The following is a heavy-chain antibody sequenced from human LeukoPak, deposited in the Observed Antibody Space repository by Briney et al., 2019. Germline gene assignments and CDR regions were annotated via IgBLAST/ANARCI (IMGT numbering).Heavy chain of an antibody. D-gene: IGHD4-17*01. CDR2: IYSGGST. Sequence: GGSLRLSCAASGFTVSSKYMSWVRQAPGKGLEWVSVIYSGGSTDYADSVKGRFTISRDNSENTLHLQMNSPRAEDTAVYYCARIPKTTYFDYWGQGTLVTVSS. J-gene: IGHJ4*02. V-gene: IGHV3-53*01. CDR1: GFTVSSKY. CDR3: ARIPKTTYFDY.